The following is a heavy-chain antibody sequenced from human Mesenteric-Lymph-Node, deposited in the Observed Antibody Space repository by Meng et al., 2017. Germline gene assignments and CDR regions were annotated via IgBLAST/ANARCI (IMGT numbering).Heavy chain of an antibody. J-gene: IGHJ4*02. V-gene: IGHV3-30*04. Sequence: GESLKISCAASGFTFENYAMLWVRQAPGKGLEWVAVISSDASNLNYAGSVKGRFTISRDNFKDTLYLQMNSLGPEDTAVYFCARSTYYYGSGSEVYWGQGTLVTVSS. CDR3: ARSTYYYGSGSEVY. CDR1: GFTFENYA. CDR2: ISSDASNL. D-gene: IGHD3-10*01.